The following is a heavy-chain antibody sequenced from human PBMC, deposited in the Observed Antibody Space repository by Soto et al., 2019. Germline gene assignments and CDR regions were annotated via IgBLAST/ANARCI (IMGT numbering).Heavy chain of an antibody. CDR2: INGGTGQT. Sequence: EASVKFSCKASGYTFTTHAMHWVRQAPGQSLEWMGWINGGTGQTKHSQRFQGRVTITRDTSASTAYMELSSLRSEDTAGYYCARGKGMEENYYYYGLDIWGQGTTVTVSS. J-gene: IGHJ6*02. CDR3: ARGKGMEENYYYYGLDI. V-gene: IGHV1-3*01. CDR1: GYTFTTHA. D-gene: IGHD1-1*01.